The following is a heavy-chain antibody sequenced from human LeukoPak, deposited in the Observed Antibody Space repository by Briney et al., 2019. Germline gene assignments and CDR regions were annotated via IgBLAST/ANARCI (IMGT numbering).Heavy chain of an antibody. Sequence: PGGSLRLSCAASGFTFSSHWMNWVRQAPGKGLEWVSYISSSSSSIYYADSVKGRFTISRDKAKNSLYLQMNSLRDEDTAVYYCARVRLRLGELSHDYWGQGTLVTVSS. D-gene: IGHD3-16*02. V-gene: IGHV3-48*02. J-gene: IGHJ4*02. CDR3: ARVRLRLGELSHDY. CDR1: GFTFSSHW. CDR2: ISSSSSSI.